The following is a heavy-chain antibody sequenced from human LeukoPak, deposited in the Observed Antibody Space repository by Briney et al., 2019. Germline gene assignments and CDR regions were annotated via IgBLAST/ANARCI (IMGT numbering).Heavy chain of an antibody. D-gene: IGHD2-21*01. J-gene: IGHJ4*02. CDR2: INPSGGST. CDR1: GYTFTIYY. V-gene: IGHV1-46*01. Sequence: GASVTVSCKASGYTFTIYYMHWVRQAPGQGLEWMGIINPSGGSTSYAQKFQGRVTMTRDTSTSTVYMELSSLRSEDTAVYYCARDLRCGGDCFDYWGQGTLVTVSS. CDR3: ARDLRCGGDCFDY.